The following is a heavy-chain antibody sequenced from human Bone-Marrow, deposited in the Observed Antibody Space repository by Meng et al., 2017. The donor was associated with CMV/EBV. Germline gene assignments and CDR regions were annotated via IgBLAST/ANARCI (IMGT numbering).Heavy chain of an antibody. CDR2: IYYSGST. V-gene: IGHV4-39*02. D-gene: IGHD3-10*01. Sequence: SETLSLTCTVSGGSISSSSYYWGWIRQPPGKGLEWIGSIYYSGSTYYNPSLKSRVTISVDTSKNQFSLKLSSVTAADTAVYYCVRDAIWFPYDYWGQGTLVTVSS. CDR3: VRDAIWFPYDY. J-gene: IGHJ4*02. CDR1: GGSISSSSYY.